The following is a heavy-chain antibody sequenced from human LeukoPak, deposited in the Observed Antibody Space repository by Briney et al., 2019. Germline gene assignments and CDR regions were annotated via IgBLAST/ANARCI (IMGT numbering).Heavy chain of an antibody. V-gene: IGHV4-59*01. CDR2: IYYSGST. CDR3: ARGYYYGSGSWDYYYYYGMDV. J-gene: IGHJ6*02. D-gene: IGHD3-10*01. Sequence: TSETLSLTCTVSGGSISSYYWSWIRQPPGKGLEWIGYIYYSGSTNYNPSLKSRVTISVDTSKNQFSLKLSSVTAADTAVYYCARGYYYGSGSWDYYYYYGMDVWGQGTTVTVSS. CDR1: GGSISSYY.